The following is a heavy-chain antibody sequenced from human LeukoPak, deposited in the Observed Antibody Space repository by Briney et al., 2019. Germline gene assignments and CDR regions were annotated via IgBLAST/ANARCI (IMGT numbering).Heavy chain of an antibody. CDR2: MKEDVSEK. CDR3: ARDRHGDTGDWSFDL. Sequence: GGSLRLSCAAFGFTFNTHWMSWVRQAPGKGREWVANMKEDVSEKYYVDSVNGRFTISRDNAQNSLYLQMNSLRVEHTAVYYCARDRHGDTGDWSFDLWGRGTLVTVSS. CDR1: GFTFNTHW. D-gene: IGHD4-17*01. V-gene: IGHV3-7*01. J-gene: IGHJ2*01.